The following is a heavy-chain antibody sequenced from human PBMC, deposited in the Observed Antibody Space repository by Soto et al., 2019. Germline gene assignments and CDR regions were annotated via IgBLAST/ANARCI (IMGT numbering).Heavy chain of an antibody. V-gene: IGHV5-51*01. CDR1: GYSFTNYY. J-gene: IGHJ4*02. Sequence: EALKISCKGSGYSFTNYYFAWVRQLPGKGLEWMGIIYPGDSDARYSPSFQGQVTISADKSISTAYLQWSSLKASDTAMYYCARCESSTSCDFDYWGQGTLVTVSS. D-gene: IGHD2-2*01. CDR3: ARCESSTSCDFDY. CDR2: IYPGDSDA.